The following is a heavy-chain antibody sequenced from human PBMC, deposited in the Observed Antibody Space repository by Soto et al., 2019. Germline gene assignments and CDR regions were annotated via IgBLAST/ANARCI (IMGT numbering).Heavy chain of an antibody. D-gene: IGHD6-6*01. CDR1: GYTFTSYA. CDR2: INAGNGNT. CDR3: ARDHEAARQFDY. Sequence: ASVKVSWKASGYTFTSYAMHLVRQAPGQRLEWMGWINAGNGNTKYSQKFQGRVTITRDTSASTAYMELSSLRSEDTAVYYCARDHEAARQFDYWGQGTLVTVSS. J-gene: IGHJ4*02. V-gene: IGHV1-3*01.